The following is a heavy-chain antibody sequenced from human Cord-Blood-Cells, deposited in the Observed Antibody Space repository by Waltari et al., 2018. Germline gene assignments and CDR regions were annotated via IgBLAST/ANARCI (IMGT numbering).Heavy chain of an antibody. J-gene: IGHJ4*02. V-gene: IGHV4-34*01. CDR1: GGSFSGYS. Sequence: QVQLQQWGAGLLKPSETLSLTCAVYGGSFSGYSWSWIRQPPGKGLEWIGEINHSGSTNYNPSLKSRVTISVDTSKNQFSLKLSSVTAADTAVYYCARGGGADCSSTSCYVDYWGQGTLVTVSS. CDR3: ARGGGADCSSTSCYVDY. D-gene: IGHD2-2*01. CDR2: INHSGST.